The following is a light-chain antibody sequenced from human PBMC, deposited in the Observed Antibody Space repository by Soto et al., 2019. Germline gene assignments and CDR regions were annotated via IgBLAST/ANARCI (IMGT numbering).Light chain of an antibody. CDR3: QQRSNWPPT. CDR1: QSVSIY. Sequence: EIVLSQSPATLSLSPGERATLSCRASQSVSIYLAWYQQKPGQAPRLLIYDASNRATGIPARFSGSGSGTDFTLTISSLEPEDFAVYYCQQRSNWPPTFGQGTRLEN. CDR2: DAS. J-gene: IGKJ5*01. V-gene: IGKV3-11*01.